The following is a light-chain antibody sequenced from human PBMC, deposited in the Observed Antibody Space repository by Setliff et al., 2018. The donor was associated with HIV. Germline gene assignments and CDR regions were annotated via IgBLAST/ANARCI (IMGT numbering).Light chain of an antibody. J-gene: IGLJ1*01. V-gene: IGLV2-14*03. Sequence: QSVLTQPASVSGSPGQSITTSCSGSSSDVGSYNFVSWYQQHPGKAPQVIIYDVSRRPSGVSSRFSGSKSGNTASLTISGLQAEDQADYYCCSYTSSLTYVFGTGTKVTVL. CDR2: DVS. CDR1: SSDVGSYNF. CDR3: CSYTSSLTYV.